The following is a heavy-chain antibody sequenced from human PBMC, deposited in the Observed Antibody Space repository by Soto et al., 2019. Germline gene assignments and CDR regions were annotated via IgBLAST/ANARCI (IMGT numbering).Heavy chain of an antibody. CDR2: ISSSGGGT. Sequence: GSLRLSCAASGFTFSSYAMGWVRQAPGKGLEWVPAISSSGGGTYYADSVKGRFTISRDNSKNTLDLQMTSLRAEDTAVYYCVKGDYSSAWSKDSWGQGTLVTVSS. V-gene: IGHV3-23*01. CDR3: VKGDYSSAWSKDS. D-gene: IGHD6-19*01. CDR1: GFTFSSYA. J-gene: IGHJ4*02.